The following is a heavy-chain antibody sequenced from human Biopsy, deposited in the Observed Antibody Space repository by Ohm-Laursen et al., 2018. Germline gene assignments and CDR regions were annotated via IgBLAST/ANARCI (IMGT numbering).Heavy chain of an antibody. J-gene: IGHJ6*02. CDR3: AKDLHNYGMDV. V-gene: IGHV3-30*04. CDR2: ISFDGSNK. CDR1: GFTYIKNA. Sequence: SLRLSCTAPGFTYIKNAMHWVRQAPGKGLEWVAVISFDGSNKYYADSVKGRFSISRDNAKNTLHLQMNSLRADDTAIYYCAKDLHNYGMDVWGQGTTVTVSS.